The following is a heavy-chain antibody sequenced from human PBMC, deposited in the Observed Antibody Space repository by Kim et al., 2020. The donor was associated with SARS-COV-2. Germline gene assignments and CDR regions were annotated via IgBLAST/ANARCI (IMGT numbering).Heavy chain of an antibody. J-gene: IGHJ6*02. CDR1: GFTFSSYG. D-gene: IGHD1-26*01. Sequence: GGSLRLSCAASGFTFSSYGMHWVRQAPGKGLEWVAVIWYDGSNKYYADSVKGRFTISRDNSKNTLYLQMNSLRAEDTAVYYCARASGVYWYYYGMDVWGQGTTVTVSS. V-gene: IGHV3-33*01. CDR2: IWYDGSNK. CDR3: ARASGVYWYYYGMDV.